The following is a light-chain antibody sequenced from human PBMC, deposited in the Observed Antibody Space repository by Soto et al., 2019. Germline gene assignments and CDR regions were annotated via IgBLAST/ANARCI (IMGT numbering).Light chain of an antibody. CDR2: DAS. J-gene: IGKJ4*01. Sequence: EIVMTQSPATLSVSPGERATLSCRASQSVSSNLAWYQQKPGQAPRLLIYDASTGATGIPARFSGSGSGTEFTLTISSLQSEDLAVYYCQQYNTWPLTFGGGTKVEI. CDR3: QQYNTWPLT. CDR1: QSVSSN. V-gene: IGKV3-15*01.